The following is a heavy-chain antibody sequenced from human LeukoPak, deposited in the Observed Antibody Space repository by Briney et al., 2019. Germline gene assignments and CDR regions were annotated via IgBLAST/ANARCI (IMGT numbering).Heavy chain of an antibody. J-gene: IGHJ4*02. CDR2: TRRKADSYTT. CDR3: ARGSGRNVMVDW. Sequence: GGSLRLSCAVSGFTFSNHYMDWVRQAPGKGLEWVGRTRRKADSYTTEYAASVKGRFTILRDDSNSIAYLQMNSLQAEDTAVYYCARGSGRNVMVDWWGQGTLVTVSS. CDR1: GFTFSNHY. V-gene: IGHV3-72*01. D-gene: IGHD6-19*01.